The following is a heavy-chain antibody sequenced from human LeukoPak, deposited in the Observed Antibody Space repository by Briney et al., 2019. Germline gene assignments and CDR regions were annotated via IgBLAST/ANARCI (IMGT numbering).Heavy chain of an antibody. D-gene: IGHD2-15*01. CDR2: INAGNGNT. Sequence: ASVKVSCTASGYTFTSYAMHWVRQAPGQRLEWMGWINAGNGNTKYSQKFQGRVTITRDTSASTAYMELSSLRSEDTAVYYCARAYCSGGSCYETDYWGQGTLVTVSS. V-gene: IGHV1-3*01. CDR3: ARAYCSGGSCYETDY. J-gene: IGHJ4*02. CDR1: GYTFTSYA.